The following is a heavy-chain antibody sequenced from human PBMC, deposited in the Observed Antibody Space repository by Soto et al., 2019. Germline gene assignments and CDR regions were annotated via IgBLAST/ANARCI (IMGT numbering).Heavy chain of an antibody. Sequence: GGSLRLSCAASGFTFSSYAMSWVRQAPGKGLEWVSAISGSGGSTYYADSVKGRFTISRDNSKNTLYLQMNSLRAEDTAVYYCAKDNYDYVWGSYRYHSYWGQGTRVTVSS. CDR3: AKDNYDYVWGSYRYHSY. CDR1: GFTFSSYA. J-gene: IGHJ4*02. D-gene: IGHD3-16*02. V-gene: IGHV3-23*01. CDR2: ISGSGGST.